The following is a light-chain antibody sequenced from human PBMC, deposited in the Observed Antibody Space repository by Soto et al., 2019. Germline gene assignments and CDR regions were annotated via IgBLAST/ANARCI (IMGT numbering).Light chain of an antibody. Sequence: QSVLTQPASVSGSPGQSIAISCTGTASDVDTYNYVSWYQQQPGKAPKLLIYDVTHRPSGVSDRFSGSKSGNTASLTISGLQAEDEADYYCTSYRSSTLFVFGPGTKLTVL. CDR3: TSYRSSTLFV. V-gene: IGLV2-14*03. CDR1: ASDVDTYNY. J-gene: IGLJ1*01. CDR2: DVT.